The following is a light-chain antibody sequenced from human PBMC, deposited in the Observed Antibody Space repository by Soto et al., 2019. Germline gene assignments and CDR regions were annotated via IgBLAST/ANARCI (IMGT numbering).Light chain of an antibody. CDR3: QQYGSSPWT. CDR2: GAS. Sequence: EIVLMQSPGTLSLSPGERATLSCRASQRVSSNYLAWYQQKPGQAPRLLIYGASSRAIGIPDRFSGSGSGTDFSLTISRLEPEDFAVYYCQQYGSSPWTFGQGTKVEIK. V-gene: IGKV3-20*01. J-gene: IGKJ1*01. CDR1: QRVSSNY.